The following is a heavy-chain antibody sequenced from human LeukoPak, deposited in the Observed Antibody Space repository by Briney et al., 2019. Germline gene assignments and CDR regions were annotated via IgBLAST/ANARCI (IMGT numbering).Heavy chain of an antibody. D-gene: IGHD5-18*01. CDR1: GGAFSSYA. CDR2: IIPIFGTA. V-gene: IGHV1-69*05. Sequence: SVKVSCKASGGAFSSYAISWVRQAPGQGLEWMGRIIPIFGTANYAQKFQGRVTITTDESTSTAYMELSSLRSEDTAVYYCAGGYSYGYYFDYWGQGTLVTVSS. CDR3: AGGYSYGYYFDY. J-gene: IGHJ4*02.